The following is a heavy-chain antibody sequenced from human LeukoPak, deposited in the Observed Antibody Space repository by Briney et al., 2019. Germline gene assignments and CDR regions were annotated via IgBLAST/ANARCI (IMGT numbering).Heavy chain of an antibody. Sequence: ASVKVSCKASGYTFTGYYMHWVRQAPGQGLEWMGRINPNSGGTNYAQKFQGRVTMTRDTSISTAYMELSTLRSDDTAVYYYARDGNGRNYYGSGSYLSDWGQGTLVTVSS. J-gene: IGHJ4*02. CDR2: INPNSGGT. CDR1: GYTFTGYY. CDR3: ARDGNGRNYYGSGSYLSD. D-gene: IGHD3-10*01. V-gene: IGHV1-2*06.